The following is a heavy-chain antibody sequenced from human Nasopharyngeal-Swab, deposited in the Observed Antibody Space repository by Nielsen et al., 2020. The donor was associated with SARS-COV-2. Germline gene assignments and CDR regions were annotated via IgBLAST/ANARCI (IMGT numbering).Heavy chain of an antibody. CDR1: GGSISSYY. CDR3: ARSGSYYYGMDV. J-gene: IGHJ6*02. Sequence: SETLSLTCTVSGGSISSYYWSWIRQPPGKGLEWIGYIYYSGSTNYNPSLKIRVTISVDTSKNQFSLQLSSVTAADTAVYYCARSGSYYYGMDVWGQGTTVTVSS. CDR2: IYYSGST. V-gene: IGHV4-59*01.